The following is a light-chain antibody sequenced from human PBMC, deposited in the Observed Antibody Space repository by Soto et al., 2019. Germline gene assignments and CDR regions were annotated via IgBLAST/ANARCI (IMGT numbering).Light chain of an antibody. J-gene: IGLJ1*01. CDR1: SSDVGAFDS. V-gene: IGLV2-8*01. Sequence: QSVLTQPPSASGSLGQSVTISCTGSSSDVGAFDSVSWYQQHPHKAPQIIIYDVSNRPSGVPDRFSGSKSGNTASLTVSGLQADDEADYFCSSYAGRNNYVFGTGTKVTVL. CDR2: DVS. CDR3: SSYAGRNNYV.